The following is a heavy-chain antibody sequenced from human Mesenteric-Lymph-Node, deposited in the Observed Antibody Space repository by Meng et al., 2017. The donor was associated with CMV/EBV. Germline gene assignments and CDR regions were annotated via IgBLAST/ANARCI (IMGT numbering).Heavy chain of an antibody. V-gene: IGHV4-34*01. CDR3: ARTDYYSYYGLDV. Sequence: SETLSLTCAVYGGSFSGYYWSWIRQPPGKGLEWIGEINHSGSTNYNPSLKSRVTISVDTSKNQFSLKLNSVTAADTAVYYCARTDYYSYYGLDVWGQGTTVTVSS. CDR1: GGSFSGYY. CDR2: INHSGST. J-gene: IGHJ6*02.